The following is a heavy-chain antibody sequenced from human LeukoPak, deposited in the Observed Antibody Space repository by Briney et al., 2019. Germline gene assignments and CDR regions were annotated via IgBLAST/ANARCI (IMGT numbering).Heavy chain of an antibody. V-gene: IGHV3-7*03. CDR2: MRRDGNEI. Sequence: PGGSLRLSCSASGFTFSTYWMSWVRQAPGKGLEWVANMRRDGNEIYYLDSVRGRFTISRDNAKNSLYLQMNSLRGDDTAVYYCAKDVGKWESLHFFDYWGQGTLVTVSS. CDR3: AKDVGKWESLHFFDY. CDR1: GFTFSTYW. J-gene: IGHJ4*02. D-gene: IGHD1-26*01.